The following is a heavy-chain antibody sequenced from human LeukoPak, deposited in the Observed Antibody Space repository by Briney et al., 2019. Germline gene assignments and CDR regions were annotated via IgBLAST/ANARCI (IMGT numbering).Heavy chain of an antibody. V-gene: IGHV1-2*02. Sequence: ASVKVSCKASGYTFTGYYMHWVRQAPGQGLEWMGWINPNSGGTNYSQKFQGRVTMTRYTSISTAYMELSRLRSDDTAVYYCARVLRTGGFFAYWGQGTLVTVSS. CDR2: INPNSGGT. J-gene: IGHJ4*02. CDR1: GYTFTGYY. CDR3: ARVLRTGGFFAY. D-gene: IGHD2-8*02.